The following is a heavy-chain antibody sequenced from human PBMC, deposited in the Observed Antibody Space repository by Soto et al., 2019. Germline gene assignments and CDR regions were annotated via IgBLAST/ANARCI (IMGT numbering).Heavy chain of an antibody. Sequence: GGSLRLSCAASGFTFSSYAMSWVRQAPGKGLEWVSAISGGGGSTYYADSVKGRFTISRDNSKNTLYLQMNSLRADDTAVYYCAKAPNSVLRSAFDIWGQGTMVTASS. J-gene: IGHJ3*02. CDR1: GFTFSSYA. V-gene: IGHV3-23*01. CDR2: ISGGGGST. CDR3: AKAPNSVLRSAFDI.